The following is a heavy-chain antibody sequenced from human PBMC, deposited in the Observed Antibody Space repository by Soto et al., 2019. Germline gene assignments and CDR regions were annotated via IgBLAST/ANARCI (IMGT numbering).Heavy chain of an antibody. CDR3: ARGSPIAARGNWCDP. CDR1: GYTFTSYG. CDR2: ISAYNGNT. D-gene: IGHD6-6*01. Sequence: GSVKVSCKASGYTFTSYGIPRVRQATRQGLEWMGWISAYNGNTNYAQKLQGRVTMTTDTSTSTAYMEVGSLRSDDTDVYSCARGSPIAARGNWCDPWGQGTVVRVSS. V-gene: IGHV1-18*04. J-gene: IGHJ5*02.